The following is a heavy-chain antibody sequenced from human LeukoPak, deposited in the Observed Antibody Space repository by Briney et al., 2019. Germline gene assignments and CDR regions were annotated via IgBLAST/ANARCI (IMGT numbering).Heavy chain of an antibody. CDR1: GFTFSSYG. CDR3: ARRIGYCSSTSCYTPFYYMDV. Sequence: PGRSLRLSCAASGFTFSSYGMHWVRQAPGKGLEWVAVISYDGSNKYYADSVKGRFTISRDNSKNTLYLQMNSLRAEDTAVYYCARRIGYCSSTSCYTPFYYMDVWGKGTTVTASS. D-gene: IGHD2-2*02. J-gene: IGHJ6*03. CDR2: ISYDGSNK. V-gene: IGHV3-30*03.